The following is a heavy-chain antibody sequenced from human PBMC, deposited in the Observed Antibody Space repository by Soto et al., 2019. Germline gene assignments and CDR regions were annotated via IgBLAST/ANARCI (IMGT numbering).Heavy chain of an antibody. CDR3: AREKFTAAWGAFHI. J-gene: IGHJ3*02. Sequence: VASVKVSCKXSGYTFTSYDINWVRQATGQGLEWMGGIIPIFGTPTYAQKSQGRVTFTADESTSTVYMELNSLKSDDTALYYCAREKFTAAWGAFHIWGQGTMVTVSS. CDR2: IIPIFGTP. CDR1: GYTFTSYD. D-gene: IGHD3-16*01. V-gene: IGHV1-69*13.